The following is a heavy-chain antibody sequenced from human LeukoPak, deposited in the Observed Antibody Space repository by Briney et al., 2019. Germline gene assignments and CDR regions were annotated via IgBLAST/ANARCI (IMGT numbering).Heavy chain of an antibody. Sequence: ASVKVSCKASGYTFTGYYMHGVRQAPGQGLEWMGRINPTSGGTNYAPKFQGRVTMTRDTSMSTASLDLSRLRSDDTAVYYCARDRYSGSYSDTFHIWGQGTMVTVSS. CDR2: INPTSGGT. V-gene: IGHV1-2*06. J-gene: IGHJ3*02. CDR1: GYTFTGYY. CDR3: ARDRYSGSYSDTFHI. D-gene: IGHD1-26*01.